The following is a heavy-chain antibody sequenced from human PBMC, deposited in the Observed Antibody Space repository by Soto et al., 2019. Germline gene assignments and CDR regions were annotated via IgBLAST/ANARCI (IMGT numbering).Heavy chain of an antibody. D-gene: IGHD3-22*01. CDR3: ARVGAYYDSSGYYPVAFDI. J-gene: IGHJ3*02. CDR2: INPSGGST. CDR1: GYTFTSYY. V-gene: IGHV1-46*01. Sequence: VSCKASGYTFTSYYMHWVRQAPGQGLEWMGIINPSGGSTSYAQKFQGRVTMTRDTSTSTVYMELSSLRSEDTAVYYCARVGAYYDSSGYYPVAFDIWGQGTMVTVSS.